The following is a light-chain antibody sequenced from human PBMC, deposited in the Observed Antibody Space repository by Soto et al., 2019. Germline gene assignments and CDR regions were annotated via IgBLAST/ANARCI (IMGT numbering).Light chain of an antibody. Sequence: EIVMTQSPAILSVSPGERAALSCRASQSVSSNLAWYQQKPGQAPRLLIYGASTRATGVPARFRGSGSGTDFTLTISALQSEDFAVYYCQHYNNWPPWTFGQGTEV. V-gene: IGKV3-15*01. CDR2: GAS. CDR3: QHYNNWPPWT. J-gene: IGKJ1*01. CDR1: QSVSSN.